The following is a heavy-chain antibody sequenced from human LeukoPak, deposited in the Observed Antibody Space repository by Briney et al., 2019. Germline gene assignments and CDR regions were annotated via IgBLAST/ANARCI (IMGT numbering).Heavy chain of an antibody. CDR2: IIPIFGTA. CDR3: ARAPGSSSWVSQPYYYYYYMDV. D-gene: IGHD6-13*01. J-gene: IGHJ6*03. V-gene: IGHV1-69*13. CDR1: GGTFSSYA. Sequence: ASVKVSCKASGGTFSSYAISWVRQAPGQGLEWMGGIIPIFGTANYAQKFQGRVTITADESTSTAYMELSSLRSEDTAVYYCARAPGSSSWVSQPYYYYYYMDVWGKGTTVTISS.